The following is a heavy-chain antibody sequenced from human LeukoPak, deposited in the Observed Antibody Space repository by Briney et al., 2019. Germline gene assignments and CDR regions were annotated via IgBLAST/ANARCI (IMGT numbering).Heavy chain of an antibody. Sequence: SETLSLTCTVSGGSISTYYWNWIRHPPRKGLEWIGYMRFSGSTNYNPSLKKRVVMSVDTSKNQLSLKVSSVTAAETAVYFCARGGRHGGYQDFDYWGQGTLVTVSS. D-gene: IGHD5-12*01. CDR3: ARGGRHGGYQDFDY. CDR2: MRFSGST. V-gene: IGHV4-59*01. J-gene: IGHJ4*02. CDR1: GGSISTYY.